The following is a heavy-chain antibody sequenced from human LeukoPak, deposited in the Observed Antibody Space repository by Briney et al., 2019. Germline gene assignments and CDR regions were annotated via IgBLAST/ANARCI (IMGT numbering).Heavy chain of an antibody. CDR2: ISSSSSYI. J-gene: IGHJ6*02. CDR1: GFTFSSYS. D-gene: IGHD2-2*03. CDR3: ARDGSSYHGMDV. Sequence: PGGSLRLSCAASGFTFSSYSMNWVRQAPGKGPEWVSSISSSSSYIYYADSVKGRFTISRDNAKNSLYLQVNSLRAEDTAVYYCARDGSSYHGMDVWGQGTTVTVSS. V-gene: IGHV3-21*01.